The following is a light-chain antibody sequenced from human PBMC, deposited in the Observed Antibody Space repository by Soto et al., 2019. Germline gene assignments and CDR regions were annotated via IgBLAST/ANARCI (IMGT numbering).Light chain of an antibody. CDR2: QAS. J-gene: IGKJ2*02. CDR1: QSISTW. Sequence: DIPMTQSPSTLSASVGDRVTITCRASQSISTWLAWYQHKPGKAPKLLIYQASSLEGGVPSRFSGSGSGTEFTLSISSLQPDDFATYYCQQYYIYSRTFGQGTKVETK. CDR3: QQYYIYSRT. V-gene: IGKV1-5*03.